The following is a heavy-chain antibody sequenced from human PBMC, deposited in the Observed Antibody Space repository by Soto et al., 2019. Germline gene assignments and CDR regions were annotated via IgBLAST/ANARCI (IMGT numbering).Heavy chain of an antibody. CDR3: ARLRGYCSSTSCIYYYYGMDV. V-gene: IGHV4-34*01. CDR1: GGSFSGYY. J-gene: IGHJ6*02. D-gene: IGHD2-2*01. CDR2: INHSGST. Sequence: SETLSLTCAVYGGSFSGYYWSWIRQPPGKGLEWIGEINHSGSTNYNPSLKSRVTISVDTSKNQFSLKLSSVTAADTAVYYCARLRGYCSSTSCIYYYYGMDVWGQGTTVTVSS.